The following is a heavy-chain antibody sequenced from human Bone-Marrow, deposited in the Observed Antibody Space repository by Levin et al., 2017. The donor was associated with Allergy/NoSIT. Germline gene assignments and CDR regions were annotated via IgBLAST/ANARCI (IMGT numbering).Heavy chain of an antibody. Sequence: SGESLKISCKASGYTFTFYGISWVRQAPGQGLEWMGWISPYNGDTNYAQNLQGRVTMTTDTSTSTVYMELRSLRSDDTAVYYCAREMAETAADTFDIWGQGTMVTVSS. D-gene: IGHD2-8*01. J-gene: IGHJ3*02. CDR2: ISPYNGDT. CDR3: AREMAETAADTFDI. CDR1: GYTFTFYG. V-gene: IGHV1-18*01.